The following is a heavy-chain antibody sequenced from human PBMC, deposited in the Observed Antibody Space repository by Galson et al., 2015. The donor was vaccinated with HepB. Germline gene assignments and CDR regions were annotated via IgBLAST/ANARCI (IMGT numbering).Heavy chain of an antibody. V-gene: IGHV3-30*04. J-gene: IGHJ6*02. CDR1: GFTFSNYA. Sequence: SLRLSCAASGFTFSNYAMHWVRQAPGKGLEWVAFIVYDGSNTYYADSVTGRFSISRDNSKNTLYLQLNSLRAEDTAVYYCARVKTSDCSGGRCFQRPYVYCYAVDVWGQGTTVTVSS. D-gene: IGHD2-15*01. CDR3: ARVKTSDCSGGRCFQRPYVYCYAVDV. CDR2: IVYDGSNT.